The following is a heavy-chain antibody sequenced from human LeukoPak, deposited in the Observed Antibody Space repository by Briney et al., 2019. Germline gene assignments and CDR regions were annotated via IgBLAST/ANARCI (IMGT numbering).Heavy chain of an antibody. CDR3: ARDCYDSSGYYSCSGY. J-gene: IGHJ4*01. V-gene: IGHV1-69*01. CDR2: IIPIFGTA. D-gene: IGHD3-22*01. CDR1: GGTFSSYA. Sequence: SVKVSCKASGGTFSSYAISWVRQAPGQGLEWMGGIIPIFGTANYAQKFQGRVTITADESTSTAYMELSSLRSEDTAVYYCARDCYDSSGYYSCSGYWGQGTLVTVSS.